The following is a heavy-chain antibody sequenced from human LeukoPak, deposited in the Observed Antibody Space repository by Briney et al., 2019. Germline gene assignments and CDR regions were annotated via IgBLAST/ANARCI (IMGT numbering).Heavy chain of an antibody. CDR2: INHSGST. CDR1: GGSFSGYY. CDR3: ARVPGGYGSGSYRKYYFDY. D-gene: IGHD3-10*01. J-gene: IGHJ4*02. V-gene: IGHV4-34*01. Sequence: SETLSLTCAVYGGSFSGYYWSWIRQPPGKGLEWIEEINHSGSTNYNPSLKSRVTISVDTSKNQFSLKLSSVTAADTAVYYCARVPGGYGSGSYRKYYFDYWGQGTLVTVSS.